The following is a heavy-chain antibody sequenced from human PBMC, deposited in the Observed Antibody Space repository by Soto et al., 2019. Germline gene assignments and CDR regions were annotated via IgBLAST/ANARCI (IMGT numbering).Heavy chain of an antibody. V-gene: IGHV3-30*18. D-gene: IGHD5-18*01. J-gene: IGHJ4*02. CDR3: AKPRWIQLWLFDY. Sequence: QVQLVESGGGVVQPGRSLRLSCAASGFTFSSYGMHWVRQAPGKGLEWVAVISYDGSNKYYADSVKGRFTISRDNSKNTLYLQINSLRAEDTAVSYCAKPRWIQLWLFDYWGQGTLVTVSS. CDR1: GFTFSSYG. CDR2: ISYDGSNK.